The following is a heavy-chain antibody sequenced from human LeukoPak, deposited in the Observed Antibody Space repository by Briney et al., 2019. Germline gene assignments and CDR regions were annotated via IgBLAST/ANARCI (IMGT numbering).Heavy chain of an antibody. J-gene: IGHJ4*02. CDR1: GGSISSSSYY. D-gene: IGHD6-13*01. CDR2: IYYSGST. Sequence: SETLSLTCTVSGGSISSSSYYWGWIRQPPGKGLEWIGSIYYSGSTYYNPSLKSRVTISVDTSKNQFSLKLSSVTAADTAVYYCARVGGIAAAGTLQFDYWGQGTLVTVSS. CDR3: ARVGGIAAAGTLQFDY. V-gene: IGHV4-39*07.